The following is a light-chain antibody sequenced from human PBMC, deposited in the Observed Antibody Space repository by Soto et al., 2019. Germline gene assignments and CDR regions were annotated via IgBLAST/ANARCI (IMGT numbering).Light chain of an antibody. Sequence: AILMTQSPSSLSAAPGDRVTITCRASQSISTYLAWYQQKPGKAPKLLIYGASTLQSGVPSRFSGSGSGTDFTLTISCLQSEDFATYYCQQYYSNVPITFGQGTRLEIK. J-gene: IGKJ5*01. V-gene: IGKV1-8*01. CDR1: QSISTY. CDR3: QQYYSNVPIT. CDR2: GAS.